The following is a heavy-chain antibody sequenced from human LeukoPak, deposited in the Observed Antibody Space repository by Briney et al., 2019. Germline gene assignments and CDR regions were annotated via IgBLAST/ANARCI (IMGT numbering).Heavy chain of an antibody. V-gene: IGHV3-21*01. CDR3: ARGVRQWLLTYYFDY. Sequence: GGSLRLSCAASGFTFSSYSMNWVRQAPGKGLEWVSSISSSSSYIYYADSVKGRFTISRDNAKNSLYLQMNSLRAEDTAVYYCARGVRQWLLTYYFDYWGQGTLVTVSS. D-gene: IGHD6-19*01. J-gene: IGHJ4*02. CDR2: ISSSSSYI. CDR1: GFTFSSYS.